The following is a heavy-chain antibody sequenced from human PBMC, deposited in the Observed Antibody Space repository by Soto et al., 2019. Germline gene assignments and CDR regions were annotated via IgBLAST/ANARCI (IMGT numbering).Heavy chain of an antibody. V-gene: IGHV5-51*01. CDR2: IDPGDSDT. CDR3: AAGIVVVPAAWAYYYGMDV. D-gene: IGHD2-2*01. CDR1: GYSFTYYW. Sequence: GEALKVSWKGSGYSFTYYWIGWLRQMPGKGLEWMGIIDPGDSDTRYSPSFQGQVTISADKSISTAYLQWSSLKASDTAMYYCAAGIVVVPAAWAYYYGMDVWGQGTTVTVS. J-gene: IGHJ6*02.